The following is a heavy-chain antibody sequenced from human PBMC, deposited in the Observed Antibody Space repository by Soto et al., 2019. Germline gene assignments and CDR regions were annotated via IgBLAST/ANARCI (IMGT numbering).Heavy chain of an antibody. CDR2: INHSGST. CDR1: GGSFSGYY. Sequence: QVQLQQGGAGLLKPSETLSLTGAVYGGSFSGYYWSWIRQPPGKGLEWIGEINHSGSTNYNPSLNSRVTISVDTSKNQFSLKLSPVTAADTAVYYCARGVRRYSSSKNDYWGQGTLVTVSS. V-gene: IGHV4-34*01. CDR3: ARGVRRYSSSKNDY. J-gene: IGHJ4*02. D-gene: IGHD6-13*01.